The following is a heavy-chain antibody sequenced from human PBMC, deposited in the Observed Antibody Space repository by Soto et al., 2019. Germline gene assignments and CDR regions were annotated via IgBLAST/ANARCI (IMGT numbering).Heavy chain of an antibody. Sequence: SQTLSLTCAISGDSVSSNSAAWNWIRQSPSRGLEWLGRTYYRSKWYNDYAVSVKSRITINPDTSKNQFSLQLNSVTPEDTAVYYCAREIDTAMAADYYSGMDVWGQGTTVTVSS. CDR1: GDSVSSNSAA. CDR2: TYYRSKWYN. J-gene: IGHJ6*02. V-gene: IGHV6-1*01. CDR3: AREIDTAMAADYYSGMDV. D-gene: IGHD5-18*01.